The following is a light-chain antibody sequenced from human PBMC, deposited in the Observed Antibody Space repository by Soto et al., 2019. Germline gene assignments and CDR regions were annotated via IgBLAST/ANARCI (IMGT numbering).Light chain of an antibody. Sequence: IQMTQSPSSLSASVGDRVSITCRASQSIGTFLNWYQQKPGEAPNLLIHTSFTLYSGVPSRFSGTGSGTDFTLTISSLQPEDFATYFCQQAFSDEWTFGQGTKV. CDR1: QSIGTF. V-gene: IGKV1-39*01. J-gene: IGKJ1*01. CDR2: TSF. CDR3: QQAFSDEWT.